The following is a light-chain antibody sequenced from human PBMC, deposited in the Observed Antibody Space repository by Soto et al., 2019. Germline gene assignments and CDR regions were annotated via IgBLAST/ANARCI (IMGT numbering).Light chain of an antibody. V-gene: IGLV2-8*01. CDR3: CSHAGDNTYV. CDR1: SSDVGGYNY. J-gene: IGLJ1*01. CDR2: EVT. Sequence: QSVLIQPPSASGSPGQSVTISCTGTSSDVGGYNYVSWYQQHPGKAPKLMIYEVTKRPSGFPDRFSGSKSGNTASLTVSGLQAEDEADYFCCSHAGDNTYVFGTGTKVTV.